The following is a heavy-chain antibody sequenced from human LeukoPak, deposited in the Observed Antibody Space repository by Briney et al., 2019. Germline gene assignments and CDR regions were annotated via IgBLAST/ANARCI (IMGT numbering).Heavy chain of an antibody. CDR2: ISSSGSTI. J-gene: IGHJ4*02. Sequence: GGSLRLSCAASGFTFSSYEMNWVRQAPGKGLEWVSYISSSGSTIYYADSVKGRFTISRDNAKNSLYLQMNSPRAEDTAVYYCARDAHSGDGWGQGTLVTVSS. D-gene: IGHD6-25*01. V-gene: IGHV3-48*03. CDR1: GFTFSSYE. CDR3: ARDAHSGDG.